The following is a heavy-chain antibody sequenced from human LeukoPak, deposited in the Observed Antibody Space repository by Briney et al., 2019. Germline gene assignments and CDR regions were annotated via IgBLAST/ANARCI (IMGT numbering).Heavy chain of an antibody. Sequence: SETLSLTCAVYGGSFSGYYWSWIRQPPGKGLEWIGEINHSGSTNYNPSLKSRVTISVDTSKNQFSLKLSSVTAADTAVYYCARGRGSYDYWGQGTLVTVSS. V-gene: IGHV4-34*01. CDR1: GGSFSGYY. CDR3: ARGRGSYDY. CDR2: INHSGST. D-gene: IGHD1-26*01. J-gene: IGHJ4*02.